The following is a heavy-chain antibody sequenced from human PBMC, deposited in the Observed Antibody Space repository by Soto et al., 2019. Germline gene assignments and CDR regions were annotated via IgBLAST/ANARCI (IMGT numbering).Heavy chain of an antibody. CDR1: GYTFSGYY. V-gene: IGHV1-2*02. D-gene: IGHD2-15*01. J-gene: IGHJ6*02. CDR2: INPNSGGT. CDR3: ASSLTDGYCPINGRSTRPLYGMDV. Sequence: GASVKVSCKASGYTFSGYYIHWLRQAPGQGLEWMGWINPNSGGTNYAQKFQGRVTVTRDTPTSTAYMELSRLTSDDTAVYYCASSLTDGYCPINGRSTRPLYGMDVWGQGTTVTVSS.